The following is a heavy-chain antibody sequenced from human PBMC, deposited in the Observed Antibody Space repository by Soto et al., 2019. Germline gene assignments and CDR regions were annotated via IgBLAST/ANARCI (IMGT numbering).Heavy chain of an antibody. V-gene: IGHV3-30*18. D-gene: IGHD4-17*01. CDR3: AKTRTTVQYFQQ. CDR2: ISYDGSNK. J-gene: IGHJ1*01. Sequence: GGSLILSCAASGFTFSSYGMHWVRQAPGKGLEWVAVISYDGSNKYYADSVKGRFTISRDNSKNTLYLQMNSLRAEDTAVYYCAKTRTTVQYFQQWGQGTLVTVSS. CDR1: GFTFSSYG.